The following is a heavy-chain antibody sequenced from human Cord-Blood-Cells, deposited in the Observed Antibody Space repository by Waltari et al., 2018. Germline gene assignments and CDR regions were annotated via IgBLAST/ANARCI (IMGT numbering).Heavy chain of an antibody. V-gene: IGHV4-38-2*01. CDR2: IYHSGSN. CDR3: ARIRRDGYKYYLDY. CDR1: GYSISSGYY. Sequence: QVQLQESGPGLVKPSETLSLTCAVSGYSISSGYYWGWIRQPPGKGLEWIGSIYHSGSNSYNPSLKSRVTISVDTSKNQFSLKLSSVTAADTAVYYCARIRRDGYKYYLDYWGQGTLVTVSS. J-gene: IGHJ4*02. D-gene: IGHD5-12*01.